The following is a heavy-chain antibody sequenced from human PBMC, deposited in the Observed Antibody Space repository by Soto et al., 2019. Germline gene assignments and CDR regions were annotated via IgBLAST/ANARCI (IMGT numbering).Heavy chain of an antibody. CDR3: ARATSFSGHHGY. J-gene: IGHJ4*02. Sequence: PSETLSLTCTVSGGSFSSGGYYWSWIRQLPGKGLEWIGYINYSGSTYYNPSLKSRFTISLDTSKNQFSLKLSSVTAADTAVYYCARATSFSGHHGYWGQGTLVTVSS. CDR2: INYSGST. CDR1: GGSFSSGGYY. D-gene: IGHD2-8*02. V-gene: IGHV4-31*03.